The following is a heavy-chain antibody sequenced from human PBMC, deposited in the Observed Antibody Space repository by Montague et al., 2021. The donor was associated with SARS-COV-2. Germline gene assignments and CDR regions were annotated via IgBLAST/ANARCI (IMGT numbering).Heavy chain of an antibody. D-gene: IGHD5-12*01. J-gene: IGHJ4*02. CDR2: IYYSGST. Sequence: SETLSLTCTVSGGSISSSTYYWGWIRQPPGKGLEWIGSIYYSGSTYYNPSLKSRVTISVDTSKNQFSLKLSSVTAADTAVYYCARHGWGWLRLLRPFDYRGQGTLVTVSS. CDR3: ARHGWGWLRLLRPFDY. CDR1: GGSISSSTYY. V-gene: IGHV4-39*01.